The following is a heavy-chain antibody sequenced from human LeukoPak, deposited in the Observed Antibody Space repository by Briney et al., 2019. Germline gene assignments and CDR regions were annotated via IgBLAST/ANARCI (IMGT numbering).Heavy chain of an antibody. CDR3: AKVLTGWTLTGAFDI. Sequence: SVKVSCKASGGTFSSYAISWVRQAPGQGLEWMGGIIPIFGTANYAQKFQGRVTITADESTSTAYMELSSLRSEDTAVYYCAKVLTGWTLTGAFDIWGQGTMVTVSS. D-gene: IGHD1-14*01. CDR1: GGTFSSYA. CDR2: IIPIFGTA. V-gene: IGHV1-69*13. J-gene: IGHJ3*02.